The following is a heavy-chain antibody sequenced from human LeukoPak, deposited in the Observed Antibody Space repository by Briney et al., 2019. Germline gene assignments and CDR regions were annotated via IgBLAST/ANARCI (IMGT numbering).Heavy chain of an antibody. D-gene: IGHD3-3*01. V-gene: IGHV4-61*01. CDR3: ARAWASYYDFWSGYYQYGDSSWYYFDY. CDR1: GGSVSSGSYY. CDR2: VYYSGST. J-gene: IGHJ4*02. Sequence: SETLSLTCTVSGGSVSSGSYYWSWIRQPPGKGLEWIVYVYYSGSTNYNPSLKSRVTISVDTSKNQFSLKLSSVTAADTAVYYCARAWASYYDFWSGYYQYGDSSWYYFDYWGQGTLVTVSS.